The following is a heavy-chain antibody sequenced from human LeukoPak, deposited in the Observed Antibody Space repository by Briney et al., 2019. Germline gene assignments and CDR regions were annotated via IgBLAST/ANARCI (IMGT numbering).Heavy chain of an antibody. CDR2: INHSGST. J-gene: IGHJ4*02. V-gene: IGHV4-34*01. Sequence: SETLSLTRAVYRGSFSGYYWSWIRQPPGKGLEWIGEINHSGSTNYNPSLKSRVTISVDTSKNQFSLKLSSVTAADTAVYYCARSLGGYIDWGQGTLVTVSS. CDR3: ARSLGGYID. D-gene: IGHD5-12*01. CDR1: RGSFSGYY.